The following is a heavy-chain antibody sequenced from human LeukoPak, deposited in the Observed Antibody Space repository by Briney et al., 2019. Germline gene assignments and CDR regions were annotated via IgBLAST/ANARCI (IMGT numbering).Heavy chain of an antibody. Sequence: GGSLRLSCAASGFTFSSYWMSWVRQAPGKGLEWVANIKQDGSEKYYVDSVKGRFTISRDNAKNSLYLQMNSLRAEDTAVYYCARRRYYYDSSGYYYQTYYFDYWGQGTLVTVSS. D-gene: IGHD3-22*01. CDR3: ARRRYYYDSSGYYYQTYYFDY. CDR1: GFTFSSYW. J-gene: IGHJ4*02. V-gene: IGHV3-7*01. CDR2: IKQDGSEK.